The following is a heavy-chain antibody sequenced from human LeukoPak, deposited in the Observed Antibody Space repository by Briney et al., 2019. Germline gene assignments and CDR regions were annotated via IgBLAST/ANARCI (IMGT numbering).Heavy chain of an antibody. Sequence: PGGSLRLSCAASGFTFSSYAMSWVRQAPGKGLEWVSAISGSGGSTYYADSVKGRFTISRDNSKNTLYLQMNSLRAEVTAVYYCAKFSLPMATGYYFDYWGQGTLVTVSS. CDR2: ISGSGGST. D-gene: IGHD5-24*01. J-gene: IGHJ4*02. CDR1: GFTFSSYA. CDR3: AKFSLPMATGYYFDY. V-gene: IGHV3-23*01.